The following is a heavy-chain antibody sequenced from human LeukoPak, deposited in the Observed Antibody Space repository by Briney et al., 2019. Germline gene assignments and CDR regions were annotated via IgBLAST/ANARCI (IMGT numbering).Heavy chain of an antibody. J-gene: IGHJ4*02. D-gene: IGHD3-10*01. Sequence: PGGSLRLSCAASGFTFSSYSMNWVRQAPGKGLEWVSSITSSSSNIYYADSVKGRFTISRDNAKNSLYLQMNSLRAEDTAVYYCARDRENYGSGSYSHWGQGTLVTVSS. V-gene: IGHV3-21*01. CDR3: ARDRENYGSGSYSH. CDR1: GFTFSSYS. CDR2: ITSSSSNI.